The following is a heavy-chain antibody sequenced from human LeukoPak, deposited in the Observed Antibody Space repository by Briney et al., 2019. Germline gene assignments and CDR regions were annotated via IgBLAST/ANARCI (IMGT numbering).Heavy chain of an antibody. CDR1: GFTFSNYN. Sequence: PGGSLRLSCAASGFTFSNYNMNWVRQAPGKGLEWVSYISSRGSYTYYADSVKARFTISRDNAKNSLYLQMNSLRAEDTAVYYCARIDAFDIWGQGTMVTVSS. CDR2: ISSRGSYT. CDR3: ARIDAFDI. V-gene: IGHV3-21*06. J-gene: IGHJ3*02.